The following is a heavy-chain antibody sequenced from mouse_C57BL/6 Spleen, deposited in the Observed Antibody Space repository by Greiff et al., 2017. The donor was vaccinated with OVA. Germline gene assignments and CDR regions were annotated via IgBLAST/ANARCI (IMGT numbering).Heavy chain of an antibody. Sequence: EVQLQESGPGLVKPSQSLSLTCSVTGYSITSGYYWNWIRQFPGNKLEWMGYISYDGSNNYNPSLKNRISITRDTSKNQFFLKLNSVTTEDTATYYCARDLYGNYGGYFDYWGQGTTLTVSS. CDR3: ARDLYGNYGGYFDY. CDR1: GYSITSGYY. CDR2: ISYDGSN. V-gene: IGHV3-6*01. J-gene: IGHJ2*01. D-gene: IGHD2-1*01.